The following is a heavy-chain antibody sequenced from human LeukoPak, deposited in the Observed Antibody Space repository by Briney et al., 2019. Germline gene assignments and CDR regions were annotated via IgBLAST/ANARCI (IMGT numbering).Heavy chain of an antibody. Sequence: SETLSLTCTVSGGSISSYYWSWIRQPPGKGLEWIGYIYYSGSTNYNPSLKSRVTISVDTSKNQFSLKLSSVTAADTAVYYCASGTSGWLTGYYYMDVWGKGTTVTVSS. CDR1: GGSISSYY. V-gene: IGHV4-59*01. D-gene: IGHD6-19*01. J-gene: IGHJ6*03. CDR2: IYYSGST. CDR3: ASGTSGWLTGYYYMDV.